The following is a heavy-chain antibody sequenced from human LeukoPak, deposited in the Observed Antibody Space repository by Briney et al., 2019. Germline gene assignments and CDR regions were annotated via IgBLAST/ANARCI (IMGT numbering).Heavy chain of an antibody. J-gene: IGHJ4*02. CDR2: IDWDEDK. CDR3: ARMTPASPSFDY. Sequence: SGPTLVKPTQTLTLTCTLSGFSLSTPEMCVTWIRQPQGKALEWLARIDWDEDKFYSPSLRTRLTISKDTPKNQVLLRMTNMDPVDTGTYYCARMTPASPSFDYGGQGALITVSS. CDR1: GFSLSTPEMC. D-gene: IGHD2-2*01. V-gene: IGHV2-70*17.